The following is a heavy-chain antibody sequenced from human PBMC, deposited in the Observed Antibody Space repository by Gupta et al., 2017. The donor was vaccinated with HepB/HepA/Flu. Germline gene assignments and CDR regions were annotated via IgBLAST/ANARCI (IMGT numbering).Heavy chain of an antibody. CDR1: GFTFSSYA. D-gene: IGHD3-10*01. J-gene: IGHJ6*02. Sequence: EVQLLESGGGLVQPGGSLRLSCAASGFTFSSYAMSWVRQAPGKGLEWVSAISGSGDNTYYADSVKGRFTISRDNSKNTLYLQMNSLRAEDTAVYYCVKCVQSYYFYYYGLDVWGQGTTVTVSS. CDR2: ISGSGDNT. V-gene: IGHV3-23*01. CDR3: VKCVQSYYFYYYGLDV.